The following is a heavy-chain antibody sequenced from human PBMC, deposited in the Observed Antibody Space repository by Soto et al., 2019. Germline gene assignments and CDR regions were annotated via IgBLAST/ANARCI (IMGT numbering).Heavy chain of an antibody. D-gene: IGHD3-22*01. CDR3: ARDYSSSRYYGMDV. V-gene: IGHV3-53*01. J-gene: IGHJ6*02. CDR1: GCTVISNY. Sequence: PGGSLRLSCAASGCTVISNYMSWVRQAPGKGLEWVSVIYSGGSAYYADSVKGRFTISRDNSKNTLYLQMNSLRAEDTAVYYCARDYSSSRYYGMDVWGQGTTVTV. CDR2: IYSGGSA.